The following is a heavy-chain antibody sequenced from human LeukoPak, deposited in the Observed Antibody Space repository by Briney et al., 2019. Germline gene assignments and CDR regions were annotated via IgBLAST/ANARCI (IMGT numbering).Heavy chain of an antibody. J-gene: IGHJ4*02. V-gene: IGHV3-21*01. Sequence: GGSLRLSCAASGFTFSSYSMNWVRQAPGKGLEWVSSISSSSSYIYYADSVKGRFTISRDNAKNSLYLQMNSLRAEDTAVYYCARDRGGNSDFDYWGQGTLVTVSS. CDR1: GFTFSSYS. CDR2: ISSSSSYI. D-gene: IGHD4-23*01. CDR3: ARDRGGNSDFDY.